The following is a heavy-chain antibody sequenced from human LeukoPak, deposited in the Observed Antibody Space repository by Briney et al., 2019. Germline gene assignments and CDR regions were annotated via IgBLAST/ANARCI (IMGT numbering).Heavy chain of an antibody. Sequence: PGGSLRLSCAASGFTVSSNYMSWVRQAPGKGLEWVSLMYTGGSTYYADSVRGRFTISRDNSKNTLYLQMNSLRAEDTAVYYCARGLMGCSGGRCSRALSAYWGQGTLVTVSS. CDR1: GFTVSSNY. V-gene: IGHV3-66*01. CDR2: MYTGGST. J-gene: IGHJ4*02. D-gene: IGHD2-15*01. CDR3: ARGLMGCSGGRCSRALSAY.